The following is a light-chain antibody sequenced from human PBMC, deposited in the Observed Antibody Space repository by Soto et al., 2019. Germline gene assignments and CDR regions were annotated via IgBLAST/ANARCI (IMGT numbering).Light chain of an antibody. J-gene: IGKJ1*01. CDR2: GAS. CDR1: QSDSSSY. Sequence: EIVLTQSPGTLSLSPGERATLSCRASQSDSSSYLAWYQQKPGQAPRLLIYGASSRATGIPDRFSGSGSETEFILTISSLQSEDSATYYCQHYNTWPWTFGQGTKVDIK. CDR3: QHYNTWPWT. V-gene: IGKV3-20*01.